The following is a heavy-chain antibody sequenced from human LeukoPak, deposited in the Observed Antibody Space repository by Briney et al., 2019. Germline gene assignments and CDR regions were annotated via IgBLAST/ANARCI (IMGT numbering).Heavy chain of an antibody. J-gene: IGHJ5*01. CDR2: ISGSGNT. CDR1: GFTFITYD. D-gene: IGHD3-10*01. Sequence: GGSLRLTCAASGFTFITYDMGWVRQAPGEGLEWVSGISGSGNTFYVDSVRGRFIISRDNFKNTLNLQMNSLRDDDAAVYYCAKGARVFSNVSGSYRDFFDSWGQGTLVTVSS. V-gene: IGHV3-23*01. CDR3: AKGARVFSNVSGSYRDFFDS.